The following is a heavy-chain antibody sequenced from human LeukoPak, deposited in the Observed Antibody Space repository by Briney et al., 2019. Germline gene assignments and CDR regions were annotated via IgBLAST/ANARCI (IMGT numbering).Heavy chain of an antibody. CDR3: ARSLRNAFDI. CDR1: GFTFSSSA. J-gene: IGHJ3*02. D-gene: IGHD3-3*01. Sequence: PGGSLRLSCAASGFTFSSSAMSWVRQAPGKGLEWVSTISGSDSSTHYADSVKGRFTISRDNSKNTLYLQMNSLRAEDTAVYYCARSLRNAFDIGAQGQMVTVSS. CDR2: ISGSDSST. V-gene: IGHV3-23*01.